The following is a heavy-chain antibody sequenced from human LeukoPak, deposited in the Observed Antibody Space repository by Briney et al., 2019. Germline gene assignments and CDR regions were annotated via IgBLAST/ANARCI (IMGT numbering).Heavy chain of an antibody. V-gene: IGHV3-21*01. CDR2: ISSSSSYI. D-gene: IGHD3-9*01. CDR1: GFTFSSYS. J-gene: IGHJ5*02. CDR3: ARATIFGWFDP. Sequence: GGSLRLSCAASGFTFSSYSMNWVRQAPGKGLEWVSSISSSSSYIYYADSVKGRFTSSRDNAKNSLYLQMNSLRAEDTAVYYCARATIFGWFDPWGQGTLVTVSS.